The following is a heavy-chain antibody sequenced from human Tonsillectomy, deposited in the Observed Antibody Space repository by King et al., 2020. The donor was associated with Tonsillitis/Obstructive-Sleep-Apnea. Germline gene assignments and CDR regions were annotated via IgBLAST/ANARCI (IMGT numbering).Heavy chain of an antibody. CDR3: ARDSLGWYFDL. J-gene: IGHJ2*01. D-gene: IGHD5-12*01. CDR1: GFTFSTYE. Sequence: QLVQSGGGLVQPGGSLRLSCAASGFTFSTYEMNWVRQAPGKGLEWVAYISSSGSTIYYADSVKGRFTISRDNAKNSLYLQMNSLRAEDTAVYYCARDSLGWYFDLWGRGTLVSVSS. CDR2: ISSSGSTI. V-gene: IGHV3-48*03.